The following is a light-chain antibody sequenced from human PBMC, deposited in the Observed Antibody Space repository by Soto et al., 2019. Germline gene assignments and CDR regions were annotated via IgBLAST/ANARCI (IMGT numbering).Light chain of an antibody. CDR3: MQSKKSPPP. Sequence: DIVMTQSPLSLPVTPGEPASISCSSSQSLLQSNGYTYLDWYLQKPGQSPQLLIYFGSYRASGVPDRFSGSGSGTDFTLKIRRVEAEDVGVYYCMQSKKSPPPFGQGTKVEI. V-gene: IGKV2-28*01. J-gene: IGKJ1*01. CDR2: FGS. CDR1: QSLLQSNGYTY.